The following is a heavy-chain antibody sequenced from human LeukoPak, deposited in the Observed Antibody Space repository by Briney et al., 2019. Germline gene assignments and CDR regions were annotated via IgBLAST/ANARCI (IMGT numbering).Heavy chain of an antibody. CDR3: ARGPDYGGPL. CDR1: GFTFTNYW. J-gene: IGHJ4*02. D-gene: IGHD4-23*01. Sequence: GGSLRLSCVASGFTFTNYWMHWVRQAPGKGLVWVARMNSDASSTTYADSVKGRITISRDNAKKTLYLQMNSLRAEDTAVYYCARGPDYGGPLRGQGTLVTVSP. CDR2: MNSDASST. V-gene: IGHV3-74*01.